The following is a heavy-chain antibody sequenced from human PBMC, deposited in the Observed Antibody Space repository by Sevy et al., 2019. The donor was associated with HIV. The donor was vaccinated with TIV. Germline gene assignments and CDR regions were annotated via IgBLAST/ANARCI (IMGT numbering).Heavy chain of an antibody. J-gene: IGHJ3*02. CDR2: ITSSSSYI. Sequence: GGSLRLSCAASGFTFSSYSMNWVRQAPGKGLEWVSSITSSSSYIYYADSVKGRFTISRDNAKNSLYLQMNSLKAEDTAVYYGASDCTYYDFWSGPDDAFDIWGQGTMVTVSS. V-gene: IGHV3-21*01. CDR1: GFTFSSYS. D-gene: IGHD3-3*01. CDR3: ASDCTYYDFWSGPDDAFDI.